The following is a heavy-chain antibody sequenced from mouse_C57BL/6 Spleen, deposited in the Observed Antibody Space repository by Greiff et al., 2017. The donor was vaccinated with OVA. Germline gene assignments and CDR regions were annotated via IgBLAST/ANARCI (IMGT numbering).Heavy chain of an antibody. Sequence: QVQLQQPGAELVKPGASVKMSCKASGYTFTSYWITWVKQRPGQGLEWIGDIYPGSGSTNYNEKFKSKATLTVDTASSTAYMQLSSLTSEDSAVYYCARGGSKVYYYAMDYWGQGTSVTVSS. CDR2: IYPGSGST. CDR1: GYTFTSYW. CDR3: ARGGSKVYYYAMDY. D-gene: IGHD1-3*01. J-gene: IGHJ4*01. V-gene: IGHV1-55*01.